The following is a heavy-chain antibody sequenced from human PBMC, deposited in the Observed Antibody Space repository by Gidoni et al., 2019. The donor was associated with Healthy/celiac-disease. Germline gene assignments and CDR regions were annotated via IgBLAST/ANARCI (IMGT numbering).Heavy chain of an antibody. V-gene: IGHV3-23*01. Sequence: EVQLLESGGGLVQPGGSLRLSCAASGFTFSSYAMSWVRQAPGKGLEWVSAISGSGGSTYYADSVKGRFTISRDNSKNTLYLQMNSLRAEDTAVYYCAKDRPFRYCSGGSCYGMIDYWGQGTLVTVSS. CDR3: AKDRPFRYCSGGSCYGMIDY. J-gene: IGHJ4*02. CDR2: ISGSGGST. CDR1: GFTFSSYA. D-gene: IGHD2-15*01.